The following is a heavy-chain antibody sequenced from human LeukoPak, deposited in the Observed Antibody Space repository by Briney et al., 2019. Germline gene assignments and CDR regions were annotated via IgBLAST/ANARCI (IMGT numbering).Heavy chain of an antibody. CDR1: GVSISSYH. J-gene: IGHJ6*02. D-gene: IGHD2/OR15-2a*01. CDR3: ARESLSGNYCGMDV. Sequence: SGTLSLTCTVSGVSISSYHWSWIRQPPGKGLEWLGYIYYSGSTNYNPSLKSRVTISIDTSKNQFSLKLSSVTAADTAVYYCARESLSGNYCGMDVWGQGTTVTVSS. CDR2: IYYSGST. V-gene: IGHV4-59*01.